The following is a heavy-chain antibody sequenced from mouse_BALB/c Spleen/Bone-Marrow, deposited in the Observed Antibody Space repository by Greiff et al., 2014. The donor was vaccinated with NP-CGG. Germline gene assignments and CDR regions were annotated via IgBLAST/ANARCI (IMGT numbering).Heavy chain of an antibody. CDR3: ARRYGNYYFDY. CDR2: IHPYNDGT. V-gene: IGHV1-14*01. D-gene: IGHD2-10*02. J-gene: IGHJ2*01. CDR1: GYTFTSYV. Sequence: VQLKESGPEPVKPGASVNMSCKASGYTFTSYVMHWVKQKPGQGLEWIGYIHPYNDGTKYNEKFKGKATLTSDKSSSTAYMELSSLTSEDSAVYYCARRYGNYYFDYWGQGTTLTVSS.